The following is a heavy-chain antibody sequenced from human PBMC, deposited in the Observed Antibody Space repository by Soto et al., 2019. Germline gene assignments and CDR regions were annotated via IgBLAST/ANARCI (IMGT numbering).Heavy chain of an antibody. CDR3: ARLMVSQPYGMDV. V-gene: IGHV4-59*01. CDR2: IYYTGST. Sequence: SQTLSVTNTVSGGTISTYYCSWVRQTPGKGLEWIGYIYYTGSTNCNPSLKTRVTISGDTSKDQFSLKLTSVTAADTAVYYCARLMVSQPYGMDVWGQGTTVTVSS. D-gene: IGHD1-20*01. CDR1: GGTISTYY. J-gene: IGHJ6*02.